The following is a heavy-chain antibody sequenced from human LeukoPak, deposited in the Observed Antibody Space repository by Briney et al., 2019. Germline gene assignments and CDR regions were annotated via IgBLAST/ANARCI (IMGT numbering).Heavy chain of an antibody. D-gene: IGHD3-22*01. CDR1: GYSISSSYY. CDR2: IYHLGST. J-gene: IGHJ3*02. Sequence: SETLSLTCTVSGYSISSSYYWGWIRQSPRKGLEWIGSIYHLGSTYYNPSLKSRVTISIDTSKNQFSLKLSSVTAADTAVYYCARGQYYYDSRGYPTRGAFDIWGQGTMVTVSS. CDR3: ARGQYYYDSRGYPTRGAFDI. V-gene: IGHV4-38-2*02.